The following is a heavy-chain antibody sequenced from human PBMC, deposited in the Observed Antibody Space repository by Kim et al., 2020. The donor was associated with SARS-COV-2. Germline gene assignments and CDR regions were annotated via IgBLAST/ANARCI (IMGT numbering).Heavy chain of an antibody. Sequence: LKSRVTISVDTSKNQFSRKLSSVTAADTAVYYCARLLRPQVAAIGKIGGYWGQGTLVTVSS. V-gene: IGHV4-39*07. CDR3: ARLLRPQVAAIGKIGGY. D-gene: IGHD2-15*01. J-gene: IGHJ4*02.